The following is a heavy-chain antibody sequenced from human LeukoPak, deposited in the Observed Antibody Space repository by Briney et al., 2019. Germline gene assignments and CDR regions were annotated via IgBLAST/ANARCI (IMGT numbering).Heavy chain of an antibody. D-gene: IGHD2-21*02. Sequence: GGSLRLSCAASGFSFSNYGMHWVRQAPGKGLEWVAVIWYDGSNKHYADSVKGRFTISRDNSKSTPYLQMNSLRAEDTAVYYRVRVVTVSNTDPAFDIWGQGTMVTVSS. J-gene: IGHJ3*02. CDR1: GFSFSNYG. CDR3: VRVVTVSNTDPAFDI. V-gene: IGHV3-33*01. CDR2: IWYDGSNK.